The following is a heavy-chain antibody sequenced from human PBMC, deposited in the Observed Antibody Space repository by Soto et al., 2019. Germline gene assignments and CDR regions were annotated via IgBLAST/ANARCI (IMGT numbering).Heavy chain of an antibody. Sequence: SVKVSCKASGYPFSNFDFSWVRQAPGQGLEWMGWISSDNVDADPAQNFQGRLTMTIDRSTSTAYMDLKSLRSDDTAVYFCAFGSGSLDFWGQGTQVTGSS. CDR1: GYPFSNFD. D-gene: IGHD3-10*01. CDR3: AFGSGSLDF. J-gene: IGHJ4*02. CDR2: ISSDNVDA. V-gene: IGHV1-18*01.